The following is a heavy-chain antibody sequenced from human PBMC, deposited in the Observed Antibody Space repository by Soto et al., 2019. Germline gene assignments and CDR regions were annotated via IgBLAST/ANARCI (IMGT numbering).Heavy chain of an antibody. Sequence: GGSLRLSCAASGFTFSSYGMHWVRQAPGKGLEWVAVISYDGSNKYYADSVKGRFTISRDNSKNTLYLQMNSLRAEDTAVYYCAKGRYSYGHEYFDYWGQGTLVTVSS. J-gene: IGHJ4*02. V-gene: IGHV3-30*18. CDR3: AKGRYSYGHEYFDY. CDR1: GFTFSSYG. CDR2: ISYDGSNK. D-gene: IGHD5-18*01.